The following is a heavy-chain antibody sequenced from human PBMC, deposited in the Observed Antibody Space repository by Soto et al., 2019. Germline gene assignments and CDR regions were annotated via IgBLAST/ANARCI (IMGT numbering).Heavy chain of an antibody. J-gene: IGHJ4*02. CDR1: GFTFSSYS. CDR2: ISSSSSYI. CDR3: ARGAHDYGGHDY. V-gene: IGHV3-21*01. D-gene: IGHD4-17*01. Sequence: GGSLRLSCAASGFTFSSYSMNWVRQAPGKGLEWVSSISSSSSYIYYADSVKGRFTISRDNAKNSLYLQMNSLRAEDTAVYYCARGAHDYGGHDYWGQGTLVTVSS.